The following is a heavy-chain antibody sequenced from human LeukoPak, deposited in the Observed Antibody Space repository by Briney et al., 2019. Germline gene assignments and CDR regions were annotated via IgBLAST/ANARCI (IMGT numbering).Heavy chain of an antibody. CDR2: TSTYSNDA. CDR3: ARVRSYSGGHYG. Sequence: ASVKVSCKASGYTFTSYGVSWVRQAPGQGLEWMAWTSTYSNDANYPQSFQGRVTMTTDASTSTVYMELGSLRSEYTAVYYCARVRSYSGGHYG. D-gene: IGHD1-26*01. V-gene: IGHV1-18*01. J-gene: IGHJ6*01. CDR1: GYTFTSYG.